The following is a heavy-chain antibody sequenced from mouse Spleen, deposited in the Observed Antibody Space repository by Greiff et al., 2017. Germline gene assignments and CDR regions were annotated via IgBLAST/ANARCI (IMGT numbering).Heavy chain of an antibody. J-gene: IGHJ4*01. CDR2: INSNGGST. Sequence: EVKLVESGGGLVKLGGSLKLSCAASGFTFSSYYMSWVRQTPEKRLELVAAINSNGGSTYYPDTVKGRFTISRDNAKNTLYLQMSSLKSEDTALYYCARRPYDGYYYAMDYWGQGTSVTVSS. CDR3: ARRPYDGYYYAMDY. D-gene: IGHD2-3*01. CDR1: GFTFSSYY. V-gene: IGHV5-6-2*01.